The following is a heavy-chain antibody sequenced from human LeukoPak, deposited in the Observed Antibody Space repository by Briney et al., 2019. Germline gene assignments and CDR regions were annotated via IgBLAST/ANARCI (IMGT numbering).Heavy chain of an antibody. V-gene: IGHV3-7*03. D-gene: IGHD4-23*01. CDR3: ARDVDYGGNSGVDY. J-gene: IGHJ4*02. Sequence: GGSLRLSCAASGFTFSSYWMSWVRQAPGKGLEWVANIKQDGSEKYYVDSVKGRFTISRDNAKNSLYLQMNSLRAEDTAVYYCARDVDYGGNSGVDYWGQGTLVTVSS. CDR1: GFTFSSYW. CDR2: IKQDGSEK.